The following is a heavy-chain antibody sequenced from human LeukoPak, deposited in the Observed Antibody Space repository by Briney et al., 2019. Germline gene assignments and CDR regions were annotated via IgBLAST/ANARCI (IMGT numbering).Heavy chain of an antibody. V-gene: IGHV3-48*02. J-gene: IGHJ3*02. CDR1: GFTFSSYA. CDR2: ISSSSSTI. D-gene: IGHD6-13*01. CDR3: ARDRGKQQLVLDAFDI. Sequence: GGSLRLSCAASGFTFSSYAMSWVRQAPGKGLEWVSYISSSSSTIYYADSVKGRFTISRDNAKNSLYLQMNSLRDEDTAVYYCARDRGKQQLVLDAFDIWGQGTMVTVSS.